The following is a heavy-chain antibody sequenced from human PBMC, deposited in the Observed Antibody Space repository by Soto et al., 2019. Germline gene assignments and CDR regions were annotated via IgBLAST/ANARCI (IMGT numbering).Heavy chain of an antibody. J-gene: IGHJ4*02. V-gene: IGHV3-7*01. CDR2: INQNGGVT. CDR1: GFTFNTWW. D-gene: IGHD6-13*01. CDR3: ATSMAAAGTD. Sequence: PGGSLRLSCAASGFTFNTWWMIWVRQAPGKGLEWVANINQNGGVTYYVPSVRGRFTISRDNAENSLYLQMNSLRPEDTAVYYCATSMAAAGTDWGQGTLVTVSS.